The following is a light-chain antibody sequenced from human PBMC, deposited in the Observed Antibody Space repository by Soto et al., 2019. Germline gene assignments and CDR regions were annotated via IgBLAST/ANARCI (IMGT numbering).Light chain of an antibody. CDR2: DNN. V-gene: IGLV1-44*01. CDR1: SSNIGGNT. J-gene: IGLJ3*02. Sequence: QSVLTQPPSASGTPGQRVTISCSGSSSNIGGNTVDWYQQFPGTAPKLLIYDNNRRPPGVPDRFSGSTSATSASLAISGLHSEEEAEYSCATWDDSLNGWVFGGGTKLTVL. CDR3: ATWDDSLNGWV.